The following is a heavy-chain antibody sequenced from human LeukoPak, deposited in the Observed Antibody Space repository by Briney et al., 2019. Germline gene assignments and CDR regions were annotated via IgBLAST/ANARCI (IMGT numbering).Heavy chain of an antibody. CDR3: ARASYCSDGSCYSDY. D-gene: IGHD2-15*01. V-gene: IGHV1-18*01. J-gene: IGHJ4*02. CDR1: GYTFSSYS. CDR2: ISAYNGNT. Sequence: GASVKVSCKASGYTFSSYSNSWVRQAPGQGLEWMGWISAYNGNTIYAQKVKGRVTMTTDTSTSTAYMELRSLKSDDTAVYYCARASYCSDGSCYSDYWGQGTLVTVSS.